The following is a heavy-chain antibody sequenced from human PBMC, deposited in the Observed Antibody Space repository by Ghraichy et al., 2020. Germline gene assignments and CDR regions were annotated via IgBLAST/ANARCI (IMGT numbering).Heavy chain of an antibody. CDR2: INHSGST. Sequence: SETLSLTCAVYGGSFSGYYWSWIRQPPGKGLEWIGEINHSGSTNYNPSLKSRVTISVDTSKNQFSLKLSSVTAADTAVYYCARPRDDPGYSGSKARYFDLWDRGTLVTVSS. V-gene: IGHV4-34*01. CDR3: ARPRDDPGYSGSKARYFDL. CDR1: GGSFSGYY. D-gene: IGHD5-12*01. J-gene: IGHJ2*01.